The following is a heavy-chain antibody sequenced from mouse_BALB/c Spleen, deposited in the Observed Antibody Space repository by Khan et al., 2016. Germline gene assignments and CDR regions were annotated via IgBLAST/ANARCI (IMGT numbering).Heavy chain of an antibody. D-gene: IGHD4-1*01. CDR3: ARNWSWYFED. CDR2: INPDSSTI. Sequence: EVKLLESGGGLVQPGGSMKLSCVASGFDFSRYWMSWVRQAPGKGLEWIGEINPDSSTINYTPSLKDKFIISRYNAKTTLYLQMSNVRSEDTALYYCARNWSWYFEDWGAGTTVTISS. V-gene: IGHV4-1*02. J-gene: IGHJ1*01. CDR1: GFDFSRYW.